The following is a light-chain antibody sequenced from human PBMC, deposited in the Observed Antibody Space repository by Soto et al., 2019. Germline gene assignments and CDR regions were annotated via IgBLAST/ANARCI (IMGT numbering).Light chain of an antibody. CDR2: QNN. J-gene: IGLJ2*01. CDR3: QAWDSSTAV. CDR1: KLGHKY. V-gene: IGLV3-1*01. Sequence: SSELTQPPSVSVSPGQTASITCSGDKLGHKYVCWYQQKPGQSPVLVIYQNNKRPSGIPERFSGSNSGNTATLTISGTQPMDEADYYCQAWDSSTAVFGGVTKLTVL.